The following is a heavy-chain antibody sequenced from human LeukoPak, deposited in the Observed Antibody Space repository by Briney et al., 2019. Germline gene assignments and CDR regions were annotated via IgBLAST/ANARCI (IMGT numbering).Heavy chain of an antibody. CDR2: ISAYNGNT. Sequence: GASVKVSCKASGYTFTSYGISWVRQAPGQGLEWLGWISAYNGNTNYAQKLQGRVTMTTDTSTSTAYMELRSLRSDDTAVYYCARDPMVREDLWVDYWGQGTLVTVSS. CDR1: GYTFTSYG. V-gene: IGHV1-18*01. J-gene: IGHJ4*02. CDR3: ARDPMVREDLWVDY. D-gene: IGHD3-10*01.